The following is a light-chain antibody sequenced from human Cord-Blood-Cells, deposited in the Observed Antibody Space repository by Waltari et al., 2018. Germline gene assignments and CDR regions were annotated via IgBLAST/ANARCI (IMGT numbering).Light chain of an antibody. V-gene: IGLV3-19*01. CDR3: NSRDSSGNHLDWV. CDR1: SLRSYH. Sequence: SSELTQDPAVSVALGQTVRITCQGDSLRSYHASWYQQKPGQAPVLVIYGKNNRPSGIPNRFSGSSSGNTASLTITGAQAEDEADYYCNSRDSSGNHLDWVFGGGTKLTVL. CDR2: GKN. J-gene: IGLJ3*02.